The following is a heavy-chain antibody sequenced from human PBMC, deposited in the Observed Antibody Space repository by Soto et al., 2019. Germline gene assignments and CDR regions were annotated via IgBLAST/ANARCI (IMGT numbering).Heavy chain of an antibody. CDR1: GGSITSYK. Sequence: PSETLSLTCTVSGGSITSYKWSWIRQSPGKGLEWIAYMYSSGSSDYNPSLKGRVTISMDTSKNQYSLKLNSATAADTAVYYCAREWSAFEYWGRGILVTAPQ. CDR3: AREWSAFEY. D-gene: IGHD2-15*01. J-gene: IGHJ4*02. CDR2: MYSSGSS. V-gene: IGHV4-59*01.